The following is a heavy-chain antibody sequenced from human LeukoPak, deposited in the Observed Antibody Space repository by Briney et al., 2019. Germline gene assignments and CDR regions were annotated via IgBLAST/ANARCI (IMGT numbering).Heavy chain of an antibody. J-gene: IGHJ5*02. D-gene: IGHD1-1*01. CDR2: IYYSGTT. CDR1: GGSMSSHY. CDR3: AQSLGSGNWIGNWFDP. V-gene: IGHV4-59*08. Sequence: SETLSLTCTVSGGSMSSHYWSWIRQPPGKGLEGIWYIYYSGTTNYNPSLKSRVTISVDTSKNQFSLKLTSVTAADTAIYYCAQSLGSGNWIGNWFDPWGQGTLVTVSS.